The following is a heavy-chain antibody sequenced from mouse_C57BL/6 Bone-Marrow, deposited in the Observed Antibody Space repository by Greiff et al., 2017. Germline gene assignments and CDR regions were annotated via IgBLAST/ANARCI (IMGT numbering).Heavy chain of an antibody. J-gene: IGHJ4*01. CDR2: ISSGGDYI. CDR3: TRDIYGSSPYYYAMDY. CDR1: GFTFSSYA. D-gene: IGHD1-1*01. V-gene: IGHV5-9-1*02. Sequence: EVKLVESGEGLVKPGGSLKLSCAASGFTFSSYAMSWVRQTPEKRLEWVAYISSGGDYIYYADTVKGRFTISRDNARNTLYLQMSSLKSEDTAMYYCTRDIYGSSPYYYAMDYWGQGTSGTVSS.